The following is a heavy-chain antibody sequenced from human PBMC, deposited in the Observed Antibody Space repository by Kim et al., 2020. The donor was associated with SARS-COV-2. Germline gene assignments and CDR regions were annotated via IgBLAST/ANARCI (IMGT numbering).Heavy chain of an antibody. CDR3: ARQKGEYSGYDYVSSYYYGMDV. V-gene: IGHV3-48*03. Sequence: GGSLRLSCAASGFTFSSYEMNWVRQAPGKGQEWVSYISSSGSTIYYADSVKGRFTISRDNAKNSLYLQMNSLRAEDTAVYYCARQKGEYSGYDYVSSYYYGMDVWGQGTTVTVSS. J-gene: IGHJ6*02. CDR2: ISSSGSTI. D-gene: IGHD5-12*01. CDR1: GFTFSSYE.